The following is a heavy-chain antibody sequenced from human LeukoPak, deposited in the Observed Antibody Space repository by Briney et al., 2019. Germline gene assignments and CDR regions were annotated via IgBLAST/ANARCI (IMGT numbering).Heavy chain of an antibody. CDR2: ITGSGTSV. CDR3: TRDPEYSDT. Sequence: KPGGSLRLSCEASGFTFSDYYINWIRQAPGRGLEWIAYITGSGTSVYYADSVKGRFSVSRDNAANSVFLQMDSLRVDDSAVYFCTRDPEYSDTWGQASLVTVSS. V-gene: IGHV3-11*01. D-gene: IGHD1-14*01. CDR1: GFTFSDYY. J-gene: IGHJ5*02.